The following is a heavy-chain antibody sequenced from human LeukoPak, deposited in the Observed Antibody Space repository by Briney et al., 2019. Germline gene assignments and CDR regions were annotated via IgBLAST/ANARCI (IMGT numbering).Heavy chain of an antibody. J-gene: IGHJ4*02. CDR1: EFTFSSYA. V-gene: IGHV3-30*04. D-gene: IGHD3-10*01. Sequence: PGGSLSLSCAAAEFTFSSYAMHWVRQATGKGLEWVPVTSYDGSNKYYADSVKGRFTISRDNSKNTLYLQMNSLRAEDTAVYYCARDSGYYYGSGSSHHFDYWGQGTLVTVSS. CDR2: TSYDGSNK. CDR3: ARDSGYYYGSGSSHHFDY.